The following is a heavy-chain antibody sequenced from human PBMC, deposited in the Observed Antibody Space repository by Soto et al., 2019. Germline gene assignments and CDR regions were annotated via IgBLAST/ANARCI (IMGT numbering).Heavy chain of an antibody. CDR1: GYTFTDYY. D-gene: IGHD1-7*01. J-gene: IGHJ4*02. CDR2: IDPNSGVT. V-gene: IGHV1-2*02. Sequence: ASVKVSCKASGYTFTDYYIHWVRQAPGQGLEWMGWIDPNSGVTKYGQKFQGRVTMTRDTSISTAYMELTRLTSDDTAIFSCARDRNYDAFDYWGQGTLVTV. CDR3: ARDRNYDAFDY.